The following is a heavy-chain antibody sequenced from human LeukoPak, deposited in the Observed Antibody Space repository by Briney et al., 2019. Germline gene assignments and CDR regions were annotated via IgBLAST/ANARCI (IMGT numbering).Heavy chain of an antibody. V-gene: IGHV3-15*01. J-gene: IGHJ4*02. Sequence: GGSLRLSCAASGFTFSNAWMSWVRQAPGKGLEWVGRIKSKTDGGTTDYAAPVKGRFTISRDDSKNTLYLQMNSLKTEDTAVYYCTSHIVVVTATDYWGQGTLVTVSS. CDR1: GFTFSNAW. D-gene: IGHD2-21*02. CDR3: TSHIVVVTATDY. CDR2: IKSKTDGGTT.